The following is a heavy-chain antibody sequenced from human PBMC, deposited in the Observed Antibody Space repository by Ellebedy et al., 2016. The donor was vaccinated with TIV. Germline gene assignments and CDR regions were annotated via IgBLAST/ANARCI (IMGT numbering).Heavy chain of an antibody. CDR1: GYTFTNNW. V-gene: IGHV5-10-1*01. Sequence: GESLKISCKGSGYTFTNNWINWVRQIPGKGLEWMWRIDPSDSYVTYSPSFQGHVTISADKTTATSYLQWARLKAADTAMYYCARRDYDFGVYALNYWGQGTLVTVSS. D-gene: IGHD4-17*01. CDR2: IDPSDSYV. CDR3: ARRDYDFGVYALNY. J-gene: IGHJ4*02.